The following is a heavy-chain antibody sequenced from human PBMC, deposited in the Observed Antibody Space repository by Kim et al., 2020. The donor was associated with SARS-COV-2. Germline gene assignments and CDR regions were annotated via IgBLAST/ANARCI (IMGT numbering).Heavy chain of an antibody. CDR3: AKELTPGYSSGWSYYYYGMDV. J-gene: IGHJ6*02. D-gene: IGHD6-19*01. V-gene: IGHV3-30*02. Sequence: RFTISRDNSKNTLYLQMNSLRAEDTAVYYCAKELTPGYSSGWSYYYYGMDVWGQGTTVTVSS.